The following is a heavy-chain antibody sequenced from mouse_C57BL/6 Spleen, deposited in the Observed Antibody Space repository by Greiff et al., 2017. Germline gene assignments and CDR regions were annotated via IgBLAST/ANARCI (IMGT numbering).Heavy chain of an antibody. J-gene: IGHJ2*01. CDR3: ARGYYFDY. Sequence: VQRVESGAELARPGASVKMSCKASGYTFTSYTMHWVKQRPGQGLEWIGYINPSSGYTKYNQKFKDEATLTADKSSSTAYRQLSSLTSEDSAVYYCARGYYFDYWGQGTTLTVSS. CDR1: GYTFTSYT. CDR2: INPSSGYT. V-gene: IGHV1-4*01.